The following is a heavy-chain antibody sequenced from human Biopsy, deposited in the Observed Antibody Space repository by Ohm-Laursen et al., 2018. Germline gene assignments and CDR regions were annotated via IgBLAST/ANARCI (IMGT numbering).Heavy chain of an antibody. D-gene: IGHD1-7*01. J-gene: IGHJ6*02. Sequence: GSLRLSCSASGFTVSSNYMNWVRQAPGKGLEWVSIIYSGGNTYYADSVKGRFTISRDSAKNTVYLQMDNLRVEDTAKYYCARDGTFTISLAGGMDVWGQGTTVTVSS. CDR2: IYSGGNT. CDR1: GFTVSSNY. CDR3: ARDGTFTISLAGGMDV. V-gene: IGHV3-53*01.